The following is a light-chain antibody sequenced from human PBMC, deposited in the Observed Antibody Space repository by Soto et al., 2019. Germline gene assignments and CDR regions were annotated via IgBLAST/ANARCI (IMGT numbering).Light chain of an antibody. CDR3: QQYNNWPPYT. CDR1: QSVNSN. CDR2: GAS. Sequence: EIVMTQSPATLSVSPGERATLSCRASQSVNSNLAWYQQKPGQAPRLLIYGASTRATGIPARFSGSGSGTEFTLTISSLQSEDFAVYYCQQYNNWPPYTCGQGPKLEIK. J-gene: IGKJ2*01. V-gene: IGKV3-15*01.